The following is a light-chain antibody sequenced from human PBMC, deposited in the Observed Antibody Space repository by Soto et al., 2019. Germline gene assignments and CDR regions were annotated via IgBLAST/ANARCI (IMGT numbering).Light chain of an antibody. Sequence: IQLTQYPSSLSSSLGDRVTITCRASQGISSALAWYQQKPGKAPKLLIYDASNLETGVPSRFSGIVSGTDFTFTISSLKNEDSATYDGQQLDNLTWTFGQGTKVDI. J-gene: IGKJ1*01. CDR2: DAS. CDR3: QQLDNLTWT. V-gene: IGKV1-33*01. CDR1: QGISSA.